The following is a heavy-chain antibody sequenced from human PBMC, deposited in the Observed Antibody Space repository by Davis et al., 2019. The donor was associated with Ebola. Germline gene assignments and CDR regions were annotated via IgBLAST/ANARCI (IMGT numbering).Heavy chain of an antibody. Sequence: PGGSLRLSCAASGFTFSSYGMHWVRQAPGKGLEWVAVIWYDGSNKYYADSVKGRFTISRDNSKNTLYLQMNSLRAEDTAVYYCARDIFTPEYYDSSGLGSHDAFDIWGQGTMVTVSS. CDR2: IWYDGSNK. J-gene: IGHJ3*02. V-gene: IGHV3-33*01. D-gene: IGHD3-22*01. CDR1: GFTFSSYG. CDR3: ARDIFTPEYYDSSGLGSHDAFDI.